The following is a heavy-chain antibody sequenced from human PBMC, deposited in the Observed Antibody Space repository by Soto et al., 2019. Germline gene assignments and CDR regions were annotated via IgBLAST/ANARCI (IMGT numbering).Heavy chain of an antibody. Sequence: LSLTCAVSGYSISNGDYWGWIRQAPGKGLEWIGSVYYSGSTHYEPSLRGRIAISVDTLKNQFSLRLPSVTAADTAMYFCARNTSTYFDSWGQGIPVTVSS. V-gene: IGHV4-38-2*01. CDR2: VYYSGST. CDR1: GYSISNGDY. CDR3: ARNTSTYFDS. J-gene: IGHJ4*02.